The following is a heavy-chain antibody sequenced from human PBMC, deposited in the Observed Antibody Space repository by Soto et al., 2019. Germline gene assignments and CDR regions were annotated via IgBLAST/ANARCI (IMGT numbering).Heavy chain of an antibody. Sequence: SETLSLTCTVSGVAVSSGSYYWSWNRQPPGKGLEWSGNIYYSGSTNYNPSLKSRVTISVDTSKNQFSLKLSSVTAADTAVYYCARGEVSTYYYGSGSYYPFDYWGQGTLVTVSS. CDR3: ARGEVSTYYYGSGSYYPFDY. V-gene: IGHV4-61*01. J-gene: IGHJ4*02. CDR1: GVAVSSGSYY. D-gene: IGHD3-10*01. CDR2: IYYSGST.